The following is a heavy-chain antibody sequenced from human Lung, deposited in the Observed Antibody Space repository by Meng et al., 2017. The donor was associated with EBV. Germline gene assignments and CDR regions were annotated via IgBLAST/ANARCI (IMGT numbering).Heavy chain of an antibody. V-gene: IGHV2-5*02. Sequence: QITLKDSCPTLVKPTQTLTLTCSFSGFSLSTRGVGVGWIRQPPGKALEWLALIYWDDDKRYNPSLKSRLTITKDTSKNQVVLTVTNMDPVDTATYYCAHLITARPFDYWGQGTLVTVSS. D-gene: IGHD6-6*01. CDR3: AHLITARPFDY. CDR1: GFSLSTRGVG. J-gene: IGHJ4*02. CDR2: IYWDDDK.